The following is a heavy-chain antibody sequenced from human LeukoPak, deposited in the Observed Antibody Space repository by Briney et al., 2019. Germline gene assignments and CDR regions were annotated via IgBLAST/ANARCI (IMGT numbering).Heavy chain of an antibody. Sequence: ASVKVSCKASGYSFTSYGMTWVRQAPGQGLEWMGWISAYNGNTNYAQKLQGRVTMTTDTSTSTAYMELRSLRSDDTAVYYCAREFVVVPAAITPFGYWGQGTLVTVSS. CDR3: AREFVVVPAAITPFGY. CDR2: ISAYNGNT. J-gene: IGHJ4*02. V-gene: IGHV1-18*01. CDR1: GYSFTSYG. D-gene: IGHD2-2*02.